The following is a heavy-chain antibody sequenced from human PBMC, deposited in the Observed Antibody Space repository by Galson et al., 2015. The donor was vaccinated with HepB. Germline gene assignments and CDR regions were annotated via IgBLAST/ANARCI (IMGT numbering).Heavy chain of an antibody. CDR3: AKRAVTTVAYYFDY. Sequence: SLRLSCAASGFTFSDYAMAWVRQAPGKGLEFVSAITVSSGTTHYADSVKGRFIILRDNSKNTLYLHLSSLRAEDTALYYCAKRAVTTVAYYFDYWGQGTLVTVSS. CDR2: ITVSSGTT. D-gene: IGHD4-23*01. V-gene: IGHV3-23*01. CDR1: GFTFSDYA. J-gene: IGHJ4*02.